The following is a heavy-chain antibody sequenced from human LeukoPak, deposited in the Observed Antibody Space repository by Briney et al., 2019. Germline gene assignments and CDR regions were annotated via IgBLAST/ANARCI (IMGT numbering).Heavy chain of an antibody. CDR3: AKERARIAAAGTNDYYYYYGMGV. Sequence: GGSLRLSCAASGFTFSSYAMSWVRQAPGKGLEWVSGISWNSGSIGYADSVKGRFTISRDNAKNSLYLQMNSLRAEDMALYYCAKERARIAAAGTNDYYYYYGMGVWGQGTTVTASS. V-gene: IGHV3-9*03. CDR2: ISWNSGSI. J-gene: IGHJ6*02. CDR1: GFTFSSYA. D-gene: IGHD6-13*01.